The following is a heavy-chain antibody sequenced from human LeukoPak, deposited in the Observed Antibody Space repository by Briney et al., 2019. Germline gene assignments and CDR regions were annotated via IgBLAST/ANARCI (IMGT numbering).Heavy chain of an antibody. V-gene: IGHV4-39*01. CDR3: ARQPYYYESSSYHCSFDY. CDR1: GGSISSSIYY. D-gene: IGHD3-22*01. CDR2: IYYSGTT. J-gene: IGHJ4*02. Sequence: TPSETLSLTCTVSGGSISSSIYYWAWIRQPPGKGLEWIGTIYYSGTTYYSPSLKSRVTISVDTSKNQFSLRLRSVTAADTAVYYCARQPYYYESSSYHCSFDYWGQGTLVTVSS.